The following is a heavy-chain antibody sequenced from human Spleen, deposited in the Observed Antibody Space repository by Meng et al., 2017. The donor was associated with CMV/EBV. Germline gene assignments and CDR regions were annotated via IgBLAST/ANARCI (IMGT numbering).Heavy chain of an antibody. D-gene: IGHD1-1*01. V-gene: IGHV3-30*02. Sequence: GGSLRLSFAASGFTFSSYGMHWVRQAPGKGLEWVAFIRYDGSNKYYADSVKGRFTSSRENSKNTLYLQMSSLRGEDTALYYCGKALEKWNDGGPLDHWGQGTLVTVSS. J-gene: IGHJ4*02. CDR1: GFTFSSYG. CDR3: GKALEKWNDGGPLDH. CDR2: IRYDGSNK.